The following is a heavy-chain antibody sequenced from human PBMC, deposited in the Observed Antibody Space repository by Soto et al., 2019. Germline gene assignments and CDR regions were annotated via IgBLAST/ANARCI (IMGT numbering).Heavy chain of an antibody. J-gene: IGHJ4*03. CDR3: ARSEIIAVAGTVGYFDY. CDR1: GGTFSSYA. Sequence: ASVKVSCKASGGTFSSYAISWVRQAPGQGLEWMGGIIPIFGTANYAQKFQGRVTITADESTSTAYMELSSLRSEDTAVYYCARSEIIAVAGTVGYFDYWGQGTLVTVSS. V-gene: IGHV1-69*13. D-gene: IGHD6-19*01. CDR2: IIPIFGTA.